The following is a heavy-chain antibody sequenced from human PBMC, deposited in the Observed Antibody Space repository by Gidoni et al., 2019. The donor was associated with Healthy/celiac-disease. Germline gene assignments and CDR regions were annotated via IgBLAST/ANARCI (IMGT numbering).Heavy chain of an antibody. CDR2: IYTSGST. Sequence: QVQLQESGPGLAKPSQTLSLTCTVSGGSISRGSYYWSWFRQPAGKGLEWIGRIYTSGSTNYNPSLKSRVTISVDTSKNQFSLKLSSVTAADTAVYYCARDLGSGWYEAFGYWGQGTLVTVSS. D-gene: IGHD6-19*01. J-gene: IGHJ4*02. V-gene: IGHV4-61*02. CDR3: ARDLGSGWYEAFGY. CDR1: GGSISRGSYY.